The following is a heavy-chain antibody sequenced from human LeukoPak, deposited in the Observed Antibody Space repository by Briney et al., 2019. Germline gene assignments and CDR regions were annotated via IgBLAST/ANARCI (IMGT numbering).Heavy chain of an antibody. Sequence: ASVNVSCKVSGYTFTDYYMHWVQQAPGKGLEWMGLVDPEDGETIYAEKFQGRVTITADTSTDTAYMELSSLRSEDTAVYYCATAGSDWNYGIPFDPWGQGTLVTVSS. D-gene: IGHD1-7*01. CDR2: VDPEDGET. J-gene: IGHJ5*02. CDR3: ATAGSDWNYGIPFDP. CDR1: GYTFTDYY. V-gene: IGHV1-69-2*01.